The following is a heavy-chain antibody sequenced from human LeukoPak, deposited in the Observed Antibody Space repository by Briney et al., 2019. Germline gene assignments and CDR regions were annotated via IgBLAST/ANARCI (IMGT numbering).Heavy chain of an antibody. J-gene: IGHJ4*02. D-gene: IGHD3-16*01. V-gene: IGHV1-2*06. Sequence: ASVKVSCKASGYTFTGYYMHWVRQAPGQGLEWMGRINPNSGGTNYAQKFQGRVTMTRDTSISTAYMEPSRLRSDDTAVYYCAREGGYPYYFDYWGQGTLVTVSS. CDR2: INPNSGGT. CDR3: AREGGYPYYFDY. CDR1: GYTFTGYY.